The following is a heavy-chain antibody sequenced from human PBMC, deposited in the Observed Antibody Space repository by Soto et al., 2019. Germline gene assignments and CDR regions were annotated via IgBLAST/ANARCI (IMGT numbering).Heavy chain of an antibody. CDR3: ARPLAEGLDAFDI. CDR1: GFTFSSYS. D-gene: IGHD6-13*01. J-gene: IGHJ3*02. V-gene: IGHV3-21*01. CDR2: ISSSSSYI. Sequence: PGGSLRLSCAASGFTFSSYSMNWVRQAPGKGLEWVSSISSSSSYIYYADSVKGRFTISRDNAKNSLYLQMNSLRAEDTAVYYCARPLAEGLDAFDIWGQGTMVTVS.